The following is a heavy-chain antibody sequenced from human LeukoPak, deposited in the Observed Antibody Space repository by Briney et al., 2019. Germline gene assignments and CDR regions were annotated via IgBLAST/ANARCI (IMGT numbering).Heavy chain of an antibody. CDR3: AARSTAAFDV. CDR1: GFTFRKYA. J-gene: IGHJ2*01. Sequence: GGSLRLSCAVSGFTFRKYAMSWVRQAPGKGLEWVSDISGSGGGTFYADSLKGRVTISKDKSKSTVYLQMNSLRAGDMAVYYCAARSTAAFDVWGRGTLVIVSS. D-gene: IGHD2-2*01. V-gene: IGHV3-23*01. CDR2: ISGSGGGT.